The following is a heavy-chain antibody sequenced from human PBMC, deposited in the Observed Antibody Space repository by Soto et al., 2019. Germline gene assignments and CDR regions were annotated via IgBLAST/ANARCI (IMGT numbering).Heavy chain of an antibody. CDR3: ASDWSNDVWSGEMYS. Sequence: SETLSLTCTVSGGSVSSGSYYWSWIRQPPGKGLEWIGYIYYSGSTNYNPSLKSRVTISVDTSKNQFSLKLSSVTAADTAVYYCASDWSNDVWSGEMYSCAQGTPVTVSA. CDR1: GGSVSSGSYY. J-gene: IGHJ5*01. CDR2: IYYSGST. V-gene: IGHV4-61*01. D-gene: IGHD3-3*01.